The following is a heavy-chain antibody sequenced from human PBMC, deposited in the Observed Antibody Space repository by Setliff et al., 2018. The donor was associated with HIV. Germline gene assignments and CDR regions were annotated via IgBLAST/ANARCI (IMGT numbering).Heavy chain of an antibody. V-gene: IGHV4-31*03. CDR3: ARQHAFWSGDAFAI. CDR2: IYYSGST. Sequence: PSETLSLTCTVSGGSITSGGYYWSWIRQHPGKGLEWIGYIYYSGSTYYNPSFKSRVSISVDTSKNQFSLKLGSVTAADTAMYYCARQHAFWSGDAFAIWGPGIIVTVSS. CDR1: GGSITSGGYY. J-gene: IGHJ3*02. D-gene: IGHD3-3*01.